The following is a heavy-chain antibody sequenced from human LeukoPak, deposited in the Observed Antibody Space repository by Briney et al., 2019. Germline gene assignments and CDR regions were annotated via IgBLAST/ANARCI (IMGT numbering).Heavy chain of an antibody. J-gene: IGHJ4*02. CDR1: GFTFSSYA. Sequence: PGGSLRLSCAASGFTFSSYAMSWARQAPGKGLEWVSAISGSGGSTYYADSVKGRFTISRDNSKNTLYLQMNSLRAEDTAVYYCATTPDSSGYPYYFDYWGQGTLVTVSS. D-gene: IGHD3-22*01. CDR2: ISGSGGST. CDR3: ATTPDSSGYPYYFDY. V-gene: IGHV3-23*01.